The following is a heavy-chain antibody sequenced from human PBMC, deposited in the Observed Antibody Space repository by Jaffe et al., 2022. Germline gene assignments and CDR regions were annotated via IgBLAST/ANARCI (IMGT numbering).Heavy chain of an antibody. CDR1: GFTFGDYA. V-gene: IGHV3-49*04. CDR3: TRSRFSSWSYYYYYYMDV. J-gene: IGHJ6*03. CDR2: IRSKAYGGTT. Sequence: EVQLVESGGGLVQPGRSLRLSCTASGFTFGDYAMSWVRQAPGKGLEWVGFIRSKAYGGTTEYAASVKGRFTISRDDSKSIAYLQMNSLKTEDTAVYYCTRSRFSSWSYYYYYYMDVWGKGTTVTVSS. D-gene: IGHD6-13*01.